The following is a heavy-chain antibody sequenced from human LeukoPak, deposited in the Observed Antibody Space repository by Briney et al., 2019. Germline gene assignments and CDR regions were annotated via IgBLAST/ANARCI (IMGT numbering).Heavy chain of an antibody. Sequence: GGSLRLSCTASGFTFSSYWMHWVRQAPGKGLVWVSYINNDGSDTSYADSVKGRFTISRDNAKNTLYLQMNSLRAEDTAVYYCATSTFIAASYYFDYWGQGTLVTVSS. CDR3: ATSTFIAASYYFDY. D-gene: IGHD6-6*01. CDR2: INNDGSDT. CDR1: GFTFSSYW. J-gene: IGHJ4*02. V-gene: IGHV3-74*01.